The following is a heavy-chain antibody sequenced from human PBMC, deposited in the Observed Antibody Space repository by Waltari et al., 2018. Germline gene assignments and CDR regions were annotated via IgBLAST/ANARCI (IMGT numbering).Heavy chain of an antibody. V-gene: IGHV3-53*02. J-gene: IGHJ4*02. Sequence: EVQLVETGGGSFQPGASLRLSCAAIGLTVGNNYMCWVRQAPGKGLEGVSVIYSGGTTQYADSVKGRFTISRDSSKNTLYLQMNSLRVEDTAVNYCATSPTRSFWGQGTLVAVSS. CDR3: ATSPTRSF. CDR2: IYSGGTT. CDR1: GLTVGNNY. D-gene: IGHD2-15*01.